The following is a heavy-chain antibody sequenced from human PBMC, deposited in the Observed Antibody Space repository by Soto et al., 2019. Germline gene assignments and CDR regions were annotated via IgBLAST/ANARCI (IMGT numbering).Heavy chain of an antibody. CDR3: ARGVYYYYSMDV. Sequence: SVKVSCKASGGTFSSYAISWVRQAPGQGLEWMGGIIPIFGTANYAQKLQGRVTMTTGTSTSTAYMELRSLRSDDTAVYYCARGVYYYYSMDVWGQGTTNIVSS. V-gene: IGHV1-69*05. CDR1: GGTFSSYA. J-gene: IGHJ6*01. CDR2: IIPIFGTA. D-gene: IGHD6-6*01.